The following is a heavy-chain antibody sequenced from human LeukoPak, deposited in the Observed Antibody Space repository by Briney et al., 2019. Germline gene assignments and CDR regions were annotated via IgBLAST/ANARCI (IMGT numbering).Heavy chain of an antibody. CDR2: IYYSGST. CDR1: GCSISSYY. Sequence: SETLSLTCTVSGCSISSYYWSWIRQPPGKGLEWIGNIYYSGSTKYNPSLKSRANISVDTSKNQFSLKLSSVTAADAAVYYCARVAWGMVDYWGQGTLVTVSS. V-gene: IGHV4-59*01. D-gene: IGHD2-8*01. CDR3: ARVAWGMVDY. J-gene: IGHJ4*02.